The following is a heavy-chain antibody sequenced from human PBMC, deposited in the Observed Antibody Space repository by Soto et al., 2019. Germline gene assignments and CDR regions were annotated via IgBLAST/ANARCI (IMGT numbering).Heavy chain of an antibody. D-gene: IGHD2-2*01. Sequence: ASVKVSCKASGYIFTNYGISWVRQAPGQGLEWMGWISDYNGNTKYAQKFQGRVTMTTETSTRTAYMELRSLSSDDTAVYYCARDPNDIVVVPSANFYYYYYGMDVWGQGTTVTVSS. CDR3: ARDPNDIVVVPSANFYYYYYGMDV. CDR1: GYIFTNYG. CDR2: ISDYNGNT. J-gene: IGHJ6*02. V-gene: IGHV1-18*01.